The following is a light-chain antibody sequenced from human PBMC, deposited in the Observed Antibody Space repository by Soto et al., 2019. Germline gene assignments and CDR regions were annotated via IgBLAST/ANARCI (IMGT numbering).Light chain of an antibody. CDR3: QQYNHWPPIP. Sequence: EIVVTQVEATLSVSPGERSTLFSSFIQSVKTNLAWYQQKPGQAPRLLIYGASTRATGISARFSGSGSGTEFTLTISGLQSEDFAVYFCQQYNHWPPIPFGPGTRLDI. CDR2: GAS. J-gene: IGKJ5*01. CDR1: QSVKTN. V-gene: IGKV3-15*01.